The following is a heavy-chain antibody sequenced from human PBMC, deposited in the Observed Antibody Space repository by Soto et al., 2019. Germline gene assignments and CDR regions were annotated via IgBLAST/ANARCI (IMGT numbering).Heavy chain of an antibody. CDR3: ARYNYGQLDY. V-gene: IGHV3-73*01. Sequence: PGGSLRLSCAASGFTFSSYSMNWVRQAPGKGLEWVGRIRSKANSYATAYAASVKGRFTISRDDSKNTAYLQMNSLKTEDTAVYYCARYNYGQLDYWGQGTLVTVSS. J-gene: IGHJ4*02. CDR1: GFTFSSYS. D-gene: IGHD5-18*01. CDR2: IRSKANSYAT.